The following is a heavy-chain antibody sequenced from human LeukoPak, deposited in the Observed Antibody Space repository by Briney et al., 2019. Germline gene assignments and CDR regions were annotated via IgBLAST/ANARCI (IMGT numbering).Heavy chain of an antibody. Sequence: GSPRLSCAASGLTFSSYAMSWVRQAPGKGLEWVSAISGSGGSTYYADSVKGRFTISRDNSKNTLYLQMNSLRAEDTAVYYCAKDVGYDSSGYYGYWGQGTLVTVSS. J-gene: IGHJ4*02. CDR2: ISGSGGST. CDR1: GLTFSSYA. V-gene: IGHV3-23*01. D-gene: IGHD3-22*01. CDR3: AKDVGYDSSGYYGY.